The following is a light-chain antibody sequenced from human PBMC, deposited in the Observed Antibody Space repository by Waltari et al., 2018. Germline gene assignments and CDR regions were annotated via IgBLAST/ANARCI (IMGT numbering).Light chain of an antibody. Sequence: QSVLTQPPSVSAAPGQRVTISCSGGSSNIGNNYVSWYRQFPGTAPKLLIDENPGRPSGSPVRFPGSKSGTPATLDITGLQAGDEAEYYCGTWDSSLSGAVFGGGTHLTVL. CDR3: GTWDSSLSGAV. CDR2: ENP. V-gene: IGLV1-51*02. CDR1: SSNIGNNY. J-gene: IGLJ7*01.